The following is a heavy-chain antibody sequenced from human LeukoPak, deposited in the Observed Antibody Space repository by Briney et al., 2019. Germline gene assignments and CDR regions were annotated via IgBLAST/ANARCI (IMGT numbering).Heavy chain of an antibody. V-gene: IGHV4-59*12. D-gene: IGHD3-10*01. CDR3: ARVLIWFGQLQNWFDP. CDR2: IYYTWST. Sequence: SETLSLTCTVSGGSISNYYWSWIRQSPGKGLEWIGYIYYTWSTNYNPSLKSRVTISVDTSKNQFSLKLTSVTAADTAVYYCARVLIWFGQLQNWFDPWGPGTLVTVSS. J-gene: IGHJ5*02. CDR1: GGSISNYY.